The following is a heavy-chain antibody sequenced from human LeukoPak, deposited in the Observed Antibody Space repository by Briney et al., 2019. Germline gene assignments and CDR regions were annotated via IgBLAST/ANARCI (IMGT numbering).Heavy chain of an antibody. J-gene: IGHJ6*03. D-gene: IGHD3-3*01. CDR1: GFTFSSYW. Sequence: GSLRLSCAASGFTFSSYWMSWVRQAPGKGLEWVANIKQDGSEKYYVDSVKGRFTISRDNAKNSLYLQMNSLRAEDTAVYYCARVRDNYDFWSGYLMDYYMDVWGKGITVTVSS. CDR2: IKQDGSEK. CDR3: ARVRDNYDFWSGYLMDYYMDV. V-gene: IGHV3-7*01.